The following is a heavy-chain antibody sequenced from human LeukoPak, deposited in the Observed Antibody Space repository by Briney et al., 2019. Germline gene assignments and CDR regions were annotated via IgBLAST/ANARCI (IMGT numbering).Heavy chain of an antibody. Sequence: QAGGSLRLSCAASGFMFSSNWMSWVLQAPGKGLEWVAVIWYDGSNKYYAESVKGRFPISRDNSKNTLYLQMNSLRAEDTAVYYCARGGAKDYWGQGTLVTVSS. J-gene: IGHJ4*02. CDR2: IWYDGSNK. V-gene: IGHV3-33*08. CDR3: ARGGAKDY. D-gene: IGHD4/OR15-4a*01. CDR1: GFMFSSNW.